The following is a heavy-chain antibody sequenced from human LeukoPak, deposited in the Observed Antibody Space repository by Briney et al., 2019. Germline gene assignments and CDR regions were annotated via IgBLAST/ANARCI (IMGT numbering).Heavy chain of an antibody. Sequence: ASVKVSCKASGYTFTGYYMHWVRQAPGQGLEWMGRINPNSGGTNYAQKFQGRVTMTRDTPLSTAYMVLSRLRSDDTAVYYCARGAYFDWLLSYFDYWGQGTLVTVSS. D-gene: IGHD3-9*01. V-gene: IGHV1-2*06. CDR2: INPNSGGT. J-gene: IGHJ4*02. CDR1: GYTFTGYY. CDR3: ARGAYFDWLLSYFDY.